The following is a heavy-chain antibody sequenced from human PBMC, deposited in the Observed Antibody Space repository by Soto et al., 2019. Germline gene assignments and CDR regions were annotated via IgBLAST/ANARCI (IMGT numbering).Heavy chain of an antibody. CDR1: GFNFGGSW. D-gene: IGHD3-10*01. CDR3: AREHYFGLDY. J-gene: IGHJ4*02. V-gene: IGHV3-7*04. CDR2: IDPDGGGE. Sequence: EVQLVESGGGLVQPGGSLRLSCAASGFNFGGSWMTWVRQAPGKGLEWLANIDPDGGGECYVDSVKGRFTISRDNAENSLFFQMGSLRDEDTAVYFCAREHYFGLDYWGQGTLVTVSS.